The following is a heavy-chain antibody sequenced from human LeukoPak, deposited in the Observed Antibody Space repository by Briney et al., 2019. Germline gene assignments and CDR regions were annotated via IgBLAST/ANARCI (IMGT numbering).Heavy chain of an antibody. CDR1: GYTFTCYY. J-gene: IGHJ4*02. CDR2: INPNSGGT. Sequence: ASVKVSFKASGYTFTCYYMHWVRQAPGQGLEWMGWINPNSGGTNYAQKFQGRVTMTRDTSISTAYMELSRLRSDDTAVYYCAREAGDGYNTGPIDYWRQGTLVTVSS. D-gene: IGHD5-24*01. V-gene: IGHV1-2*02. CDR3: AREAGDGYNTGPIDY.